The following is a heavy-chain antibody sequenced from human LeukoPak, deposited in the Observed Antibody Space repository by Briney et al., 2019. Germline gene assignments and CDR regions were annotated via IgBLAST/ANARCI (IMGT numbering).Heavy chain of an antibody. CDR1: GGSFSGYY. Sequence: SETLSLTCAVYGGSFSGYYWSWIRQPPGKGLEWIGEIDHSGSTNYNPSLKSRVTISVDTSKNQFSLKLSSVTAADTAVYYCARHYLPRYCSSTSCRGRFDYWGQGTLVTVSS. J-gene: IGHJ4*02. CDR2: IDHSGST. D-gene: IGHD2-2*01. V-gene: IGHV4-34*01. CDR3: ARHYLPRYCSSTSCRGRFDY.